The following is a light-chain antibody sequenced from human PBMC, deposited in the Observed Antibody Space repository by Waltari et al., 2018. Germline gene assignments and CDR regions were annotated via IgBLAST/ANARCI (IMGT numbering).Light chain of an antibody. V-gene: IGLV3-21*02. J-gene: IGLJ2*01. Sequence: SYVLTQPPSVSVAPGQPARITCGGNNIGGKSVHWYQQKPGQAPVLVVYDDRGRPSGIPGRFSGSNSGNTATLTISRVEAGDEADYYCQVWDNTSDRVVFGGGTRLTVL. CDR2: DDR. CDR1: NIGGKS. CDR3: QVWDNTSDRVV.